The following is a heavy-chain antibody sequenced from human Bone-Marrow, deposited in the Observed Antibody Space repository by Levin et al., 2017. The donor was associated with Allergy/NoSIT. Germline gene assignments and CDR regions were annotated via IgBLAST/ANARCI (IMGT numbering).Heavy chain of an antibody. V-gene: IGHV3-33*01. J-gene: IGHJ4*02. CDR2: IWYDGSNK. CDR3: ARGGALVRFGELLDY. Sequence: GGSLRLSCAASGFTFSSYGMHWVRQAPGKGLEWVAVIWYDGSNKYYADSVKGRFTISRDNSKNTLYLQMNSLRAEDTAVYYCARGGALVRFGELLDYWGQGTLVTVSS. D-gene: IGHD3-10*01. CDR1: GFTFSSYG.